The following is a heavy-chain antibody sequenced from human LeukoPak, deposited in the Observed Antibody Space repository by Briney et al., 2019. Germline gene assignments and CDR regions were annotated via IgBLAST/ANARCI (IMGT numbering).Heavy chain of an antibody. CDR1: GGTFSSYA. V-gene: IGHV1-69*13. CDR3: ARAPYSYGSPGGTRYYYYYYMDV. J-gene: IGHJ6*03. Sequence: SVKVSCKASGGTFSSYAISWVRQAPVQGLEWMGGIIPIFGTANYAQKFQGRVTITADESTSTAYMELSSLRSEDTAVYYCARAPYSYGSPGGTRYYYYYYMDVWGKGTTVTVSS. CDR2: IIPIFGTA. D-gene: IGHD5-18*01.